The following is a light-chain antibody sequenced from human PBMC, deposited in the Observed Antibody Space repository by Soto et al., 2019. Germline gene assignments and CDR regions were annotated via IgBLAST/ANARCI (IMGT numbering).Light chain of an antibody. V-gene: IGKV1-27*01. CDR3: QKYNSAPRT. CDR1: QSIGGY. Sequence: DIQMTQSPSSLSASVGDRVTITCQASQSIGGYLNWYQQKPGKAPNLLIYAASTLQSGVPSRFSGSGSGTDFTLTISSLQPEDVATYYCQKYNSAPRTFGQGTKVDIK. CDR2: AAS. J-gene: IGKJ1*01.